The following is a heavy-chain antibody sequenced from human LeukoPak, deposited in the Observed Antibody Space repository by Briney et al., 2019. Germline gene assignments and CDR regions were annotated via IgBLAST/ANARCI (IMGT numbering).Heavy chain of an antibody. J-gene: IGHJ4*02. CDR2: INHSGST. CDR1: GGSFSGYY. Sequence: SETLSLTCAVYGGSFSGYYWSWIRQPPGKGLEWIGEINHSGSTNYNPSLKSRVTISVDTSKNQFSLKLSPVTAADTAVYYCASPAGYSGYRKPFDYWGQGTLVTVSS. V-gene: IGHV4-34*01. CDR3: ASPAGYSGYRKPFDY. D-gene: IGHD5-12*01.